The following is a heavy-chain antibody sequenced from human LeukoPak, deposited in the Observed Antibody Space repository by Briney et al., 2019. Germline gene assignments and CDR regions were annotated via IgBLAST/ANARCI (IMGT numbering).Heavy chain of an antibody. D-gene: IGHD3-22*01. Sequence: SETLSLTCAVSGGSISGYYWSWIRQSPGNGLESIGYIYYTGSTTYNPSLKSRVSISVDTSKNQFSLRLSSVTAADTAVYYCARFSNCYDSSAHYLDHWGQGTLVSVSS. V-gene: IGHV4-59*01. J-gene: IGHJ4*02. CDR3: ARFSNCYDSSAHYLDH. CDR2: IYYTGST. CDR1: GGSISGYY.